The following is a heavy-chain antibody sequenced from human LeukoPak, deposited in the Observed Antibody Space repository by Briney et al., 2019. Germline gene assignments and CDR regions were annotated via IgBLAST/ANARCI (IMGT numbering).Heavy chain of an antibody. CDR3: ASAFYCGGDCYAAHFDY. D-gene: IGHD2-21*02. Sequence: SVKVSCKASGYTFTSYYMHWVRQAPGQGLEWMGGIIPIFGTANYAQKFQGRVTITADESTSTAYMELSSLRSEDTAVYYCASAFYCGGDCYAAHFDYWGQGTLVTVSS. CDR2: IIPIFGTA. J-gene: IGHJ4*02. CDR1: GYTFTSYY. V-gene: IGHV1-69*13.